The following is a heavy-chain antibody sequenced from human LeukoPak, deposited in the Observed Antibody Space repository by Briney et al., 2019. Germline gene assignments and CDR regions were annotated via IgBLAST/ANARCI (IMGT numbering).Heavy chain of an antibody. V-gene: IGHV1-2*02. CDR1: GYTSTGSY. CDR2: INPNSGAT. Sequence: ASVKVSCKASGYTSTGSYLHWVRQAPGQGLEWMGWINPNSGATNYARQFQGRVTMTRDTSISTAYMELSRLRSDDTAVYHCARGLTTVTFDCWGQGTLVTVTS. CDR3: ARGLTTVTFDC. D-gene: IGHD4-17*01. J-gene: IGHJ4*02.